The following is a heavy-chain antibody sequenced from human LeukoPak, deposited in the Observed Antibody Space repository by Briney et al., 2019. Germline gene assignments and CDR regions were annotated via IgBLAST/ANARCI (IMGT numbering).Heavy chain of an antibody. J-gene: IGHJ6*03. Sequence: GGSLRLSCAASGFTFSSYSMNWVRQAPGKGLEWVSSISSSSSYIYYADSVKGRFTISRDNAKNSLYLQMNSLRAEDTAVYYCARDGGITIFGVVTIVYYMAVWGKGTTATVPS. V-gene: IGHV3-21*01. D-gene: IGHD3-3*01. CDR2: ISSSSSYI. CDR1: GFTFSSYS. CDR3: ARDGGITIFGVVTIVYYMAV.